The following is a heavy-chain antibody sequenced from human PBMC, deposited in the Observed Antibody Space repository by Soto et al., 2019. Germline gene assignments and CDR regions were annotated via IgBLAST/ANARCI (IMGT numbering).Heavy chain of an antibody. V-gene: IGHV1-2*04. CDR2: INPNSGGT. Sequence: QVQLVQSGAEVKKPGASVKVSCKASGYTFTGYYMHWVRQAPGQGLEWMGWINPNSGGTNYAQKFQGWVTMTSDTAISTAYIELSRLRSDDTAVYYCARDLGYCSSTSCARYYYYGMDVWGQGTTVTVSS. CDR3: ARDLGYCSSTSCARYYYYGMDV. J-gene: IGHJ6*02. D-gene: IGHD2-2*01. CDR1: GYTFTGYY.